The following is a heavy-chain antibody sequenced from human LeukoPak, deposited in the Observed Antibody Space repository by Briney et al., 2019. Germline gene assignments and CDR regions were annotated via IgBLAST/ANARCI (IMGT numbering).Heavy chain of an antibody. CDR2: ISSSGSTI. J-gene: IGHJ3*02. Sequence: GGSLRLSCAASGFTFSSYEMNWVRQAPGKGPEWVSYISSSGSTIYYADSVKGRFTISRDDAKNTLYLEMNSLRAEDTAVYYCAREWHDAFDIWGQGTMVTVSS. D-gene: IGHD5-24*01. CDR1: GFTFSSYE. V-gene: IGHV3-48*03. CDR3: AREWHDAFDI.